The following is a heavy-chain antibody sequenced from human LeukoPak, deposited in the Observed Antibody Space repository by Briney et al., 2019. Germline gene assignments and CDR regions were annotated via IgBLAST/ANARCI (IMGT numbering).Heavy chain of an antibody. V-gene: IGHV4-30-2*01. D-gene: IGHD3-22*01. Sequence: PSETLSLTCAVSGGSISSGGYSWSWIRQPPGKGLEWIGYIYHSGSTYYNPSLKSRVTISVDRSKNQFSLKLSSVTAADTAVYYCARGVYEDSSGHLFDYWGQGTLVTVSS. CDR1: GGSISSGGYS. CDR2: IYHSGST. CDR3: ARGVYEDSSGHLFDY. J-gene: IGHJ4*02.